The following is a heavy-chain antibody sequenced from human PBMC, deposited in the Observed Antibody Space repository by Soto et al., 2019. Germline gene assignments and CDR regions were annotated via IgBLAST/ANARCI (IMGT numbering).Heavy chain of an antibody. CDR1: GFTFSSDA. D-gene: IGHD1-1*01. V-gene: IGHV3-23*01. CDR3: AKGRGDNSPGPDS. CDR2: ISGSGGNT. J-gene: IGHJ4*02. Sequence: HPGGSLRLSCAASGFTFSSDAMSWVRQAPGKGLEWVSVISGSGGNTYYADSVKGRFTVSRDNSKNTLYLQINSLRAEDTAVYYCAKGRGDNSPGPDSWGQGTLVTVSS.